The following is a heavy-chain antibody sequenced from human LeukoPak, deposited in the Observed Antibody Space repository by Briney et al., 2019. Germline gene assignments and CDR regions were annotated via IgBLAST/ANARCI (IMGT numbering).Heavy chain of an antibody. Sequence: SGTLSLTCAVSGGSISSNNWWSWVRQPPGKGLEWIGEINHSGSTNYNPSLKSRVTISVDTSKNQFSLKLSSVTAADTAVYYCAGSGYSGYDLNYWGQGTLVTVSS. CDR1: GGSISSNNW. CDR3: AGSGYSGYDLNY. V-gene: IGHV4-4*02. D-gene: IGHD5-12*01. J-gene: IGHJ4*02. CDR2: INHSGST.